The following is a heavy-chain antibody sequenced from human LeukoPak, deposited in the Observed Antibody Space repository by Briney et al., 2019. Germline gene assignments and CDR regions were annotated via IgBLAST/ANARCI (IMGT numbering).Heavy chain of an antibody. CDR1: GFTFTIYE. CDR3: AALYCSSTSCFEDY. D-gene: IGHD2-2*01. CDR2: ISSSSNII. Sequence: PGGSLRLSCAASGFTFTIYEMNWVRQAPGKGLEWISYISSSSNIIYYADSVKGRFTISRDNAKNSLYLQMNSLRAEDTAAYYCAALYCSSTSCFEDYWGQGTLVTVSS. J-gene: IGHJ4*02. V-gene: IGHV3-48*03.